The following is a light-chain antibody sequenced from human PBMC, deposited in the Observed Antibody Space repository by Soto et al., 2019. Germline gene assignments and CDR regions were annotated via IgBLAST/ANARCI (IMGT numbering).Light chain of an antibody. J-gene: IGKJ5*01. Sequence: DIQMTQSPSSVSASVGDRVTITCRSSEDISTWLAWYQQKPGKAPKLLIYAASSLQSGVPSRFSGSGSGTDFTLTISSLQPEDFATYYCQHADGFPLITFGQGTRLDIK. CDR2: AAS. CDR1: EDISTW. CDR3: QHADGFPLIT. V-gene: IGKV1-12*01.